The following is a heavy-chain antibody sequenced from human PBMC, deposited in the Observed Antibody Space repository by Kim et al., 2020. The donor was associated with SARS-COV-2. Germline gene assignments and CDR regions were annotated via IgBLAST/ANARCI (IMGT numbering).Heavy chain of an antibody. V-gene: IGHV4-59*01. J-gene: IGHJ5*02. D-gene: IGHD3-3*01. CDR3: ARAPRVTIFGVVGWFDP. CDR2: IYYSGST. Sequence: SETLSLTCTVSGGSISSYYWSWIRQPPGKGLEWIGYIYYSGSTNYNPSLKSRVTISVDTSKNQFSLKLSSVTAADTAVYYCARAPRVTIFGVVGWFDPWGQVTLVTVSS. CDR1: GGSISSYY.